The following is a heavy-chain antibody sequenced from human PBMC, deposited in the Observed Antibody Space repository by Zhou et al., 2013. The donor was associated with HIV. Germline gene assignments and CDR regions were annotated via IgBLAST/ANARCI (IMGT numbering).Heavy chain of an antibody. CDR2: INPSGGST. V-gene: IGHV1-46*01. CDR3: ARDRTALVRAPFDI. J-gene: IGHJ3*02. Sequence: VQLVQSGAEVKKPGASVKVSCKASGYTFTGNYMHWVRQAPGQGLEWLGIINPSGGSTTYAQKFQGRVTMTRDTSTSTVYMELSSLRSEDTAVYFCARDRTALVRAPFDIWGQGTMVTVSS. CDR1: GYTFTGNY. D-gene: IGHD5-18*01.